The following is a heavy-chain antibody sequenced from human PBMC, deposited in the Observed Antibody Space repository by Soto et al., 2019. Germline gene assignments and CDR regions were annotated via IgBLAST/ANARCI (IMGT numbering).Heavy chain of an antibody. CDR3: ARSRSGAVPDSFGY. CDR2: ISKDGSVQ. V-gene: IGHV3-30-3*01. J-gene: IGHJ4*02. CDR1: GFIFNRYA. Sequence: QVQLVESGGRVVQPGRSLRLSCAASGFIFNRYAIHWVRQTPGKGLEWVAVISKDGSVQYYADSVRGRFIISRDKSKEKVYLEMKSLRAEDTAVFYCARSRSGAVPDSFGYWGQGTLVTVSS. D-gene: IGHD3-3*01.